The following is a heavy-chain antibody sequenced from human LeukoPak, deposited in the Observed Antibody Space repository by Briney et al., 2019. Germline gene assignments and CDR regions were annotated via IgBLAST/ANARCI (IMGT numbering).Heavy chain of an antibody. Sequence: PSETLSLTCTVSGGSISSFFWSWIRQPPGKGLEWIGSIYYSGDSKYNPSLKSRVSLSIDMSKEQFSLRLSSVTAADTAVYYCARDLELERNRWNYFESWGQGTLVTVSS. V-gene: IGHV4-59*01. CDR3: ARDLELERNRWNYFES. D-gene: IGHD1-1*01. CDR1: GGSISSFF. J-gene: IGHJ4*02. CDR2: IYYSGDS.